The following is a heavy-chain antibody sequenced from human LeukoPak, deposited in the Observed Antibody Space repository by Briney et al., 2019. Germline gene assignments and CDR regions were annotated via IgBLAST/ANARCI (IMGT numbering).Heavy chain of an antibody. Sequence: GGSLRLSCAASGFTFSNYAMSWVRQAPGKGPEWVSTISFSGGSTYSADSVRGRFTISRDNSKSTLSLQMSSLRPEDTALYYCAKEMAVAGFKIDSWGQGTLVTVSS. CDR2: ISFSGGST. CDR3: AKEMAVAGFKIDS. J-gene: IGHJ5*01. V-gene: IGHV3-23*01. CDR1: GFTFSNYA. D-gene: IGHD6-19*01.